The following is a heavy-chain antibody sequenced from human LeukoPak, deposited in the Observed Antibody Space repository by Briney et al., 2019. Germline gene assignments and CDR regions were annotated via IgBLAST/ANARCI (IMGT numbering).Heavy chain of an antibody. D-gene: IGHD3-16*01. Sequence: PGGSLRLSCAASGFTFSSYEMNWVRQAPGKGLEWVSYISSGGSTIDYADSVKGRFTISRDNAKSSLSLQMNSLRAEDTAVYYCASRGGIYYWGQGTLVTVSS. CDR2: ISSGGSTI. CDR1: GFTFSSYE. V-gene: IGHV3-48*03. J-gene: IGHJ4*02. CDR3: ASRGGIYY.